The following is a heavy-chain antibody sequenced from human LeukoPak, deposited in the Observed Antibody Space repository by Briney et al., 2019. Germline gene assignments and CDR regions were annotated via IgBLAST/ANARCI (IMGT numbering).Heavy chain of an antibody. CDR2: INPNSGGT. J-gene: IGHJ1*01. Sequence: GASVKVPCKASGYTFTGYYMHWVRQAPGQGLEWMGWINPNSGGTNYAQKFQGRVTMTRDTSISTAYMELSRLRSDDTAVYYCATVPAAMWEIYFQHWGQGTLVTVSS. CDR3: ATVPAAMWEIYFQH. CDR1: GYTFTGYY. D-gene: IGHD2-2*01. V-gene: IGHV1-2*02.